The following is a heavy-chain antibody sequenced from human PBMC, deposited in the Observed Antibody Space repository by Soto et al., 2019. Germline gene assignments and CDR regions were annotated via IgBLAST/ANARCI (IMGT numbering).Heavy chain of an antibody. CDR1: GYTFSNYA. V-gene: IGHV1-3*04. CDR3: AREMAY. Sequence: QVQLVQSGAEAKKPGASVKVSCKASGYTFSNYAMHWVRQAPGQSLEWMGWINTGNDNTKYSQKFQGRVTITRDASTSTAYMELSSLRSEDTAEYYCAREMAYWGQGTLVIVSS. J-gene: IGHJ4*02. CDR2: INTGNDNT.